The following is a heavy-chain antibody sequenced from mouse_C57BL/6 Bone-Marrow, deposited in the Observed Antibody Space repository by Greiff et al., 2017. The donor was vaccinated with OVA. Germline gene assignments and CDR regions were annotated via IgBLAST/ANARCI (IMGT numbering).Heavy chain of an antibody. Sequence: EVKVEESGGGLVQSGRSLRLSCATSGFTFSDFYMEWVRQAPGKGLEWIAASRNKANDYTTEYSASVKGRFIVSRDTSQSILYLQMNALRAEDTAIYYCARDAEGSSHWYFDVWGTGTTVTVSS. CDR3: ARDAEGSSHWYFDV. CDR1: GFTFSDFY. J-gene: IGHJ1*03. D-gene: IGHD1-1*01. CDR2: SRNKANDYTT. V-gene: IGHV7-1*01.